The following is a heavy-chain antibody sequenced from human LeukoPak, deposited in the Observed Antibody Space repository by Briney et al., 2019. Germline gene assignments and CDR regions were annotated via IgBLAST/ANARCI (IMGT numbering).Heavy chain of an antibody. D-gene: IGHD2-2*01. V-gene: IGHV4-4*02. J-gene: IGHJ3*02. CDR1: GGSISSSNW. Sequence: SGTLSLTCVVSGGSISSSNWWSWVRQPPGKGLEWIGEIYHSGSTNYNPSLKSRVTISVDKSKNQFSLKLSSVTAADTAVYYCARDPDIVVVPAATNDAFDIWGQGTMVTVSS. CDR3: ARDPDIVVVPAATNDAFDI. CDR2: IYHSGST.